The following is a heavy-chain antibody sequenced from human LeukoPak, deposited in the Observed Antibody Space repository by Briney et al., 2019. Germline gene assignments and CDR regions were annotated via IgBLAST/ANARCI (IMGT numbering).Heavy chain of an antibody. D-gene: IGHD3-10*01. CDR1: GGSFSGYY. CDR2: INHSGST. J-gene: IGHJ2*01. Sequence: SETLSLTCAVYGGSFSGYYWSWIRQPPGKGLEWIGEINHSGSTNYNPSLKSRVTISVDTSKNQFSLKLSSVTAADTAVYYCAKDQGRYFDLWGRGTLVTVSS. V-gene: IGHV4-34*01. CDR3: AKDQGRYFDL.